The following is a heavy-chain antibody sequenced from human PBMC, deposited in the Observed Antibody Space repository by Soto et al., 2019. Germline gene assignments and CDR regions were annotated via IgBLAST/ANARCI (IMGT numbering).Heavy chain of an antibody. J-gene: IGHJ5*02. CDR1: VYSISSFIYY. CDR2: MYYIGSN. D-gene: IGHD1-26*01. Sequence: PSGTLSLTCTVSVYSISSFIYYLNFIRQHPGKGLEWIGYMYYIGSNYYNPSLKSRITISRDTSKNQFYLRLSSVTAADTAMYYCARDNTDVGRPGFDPRGKRLLVPVS. V-gene: IGHV4-31*03. CDR3: ARDNTDVGRPGFDP.